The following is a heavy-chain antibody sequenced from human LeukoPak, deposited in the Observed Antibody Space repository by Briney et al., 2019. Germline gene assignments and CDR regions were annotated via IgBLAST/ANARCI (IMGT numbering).Heavy chain of an antibody. J-gene: IGHJ4*02. D-gene: IGHD4-17*01. Sequence: PSGTLTLTCTVSGGSISSYYWGWIRQPPGKGLEWIGYIYYSGSTNYNPSLKSRVTISVDTSKNQFSLKLSSVTAADTAEYYCARAADYGDYDPTFDYWGQGTLVTVSS. CDR3: ARAADYGDYDPTFDY. CDR2: IYYSGST. CDR1: GGSISSYY. V-gene: IGHV4-59*01.